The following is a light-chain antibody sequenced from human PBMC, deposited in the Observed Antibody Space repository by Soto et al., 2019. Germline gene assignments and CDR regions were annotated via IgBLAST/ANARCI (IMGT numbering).Light chain of an antibody. V-gene: IGLV2-11*01. CDR2: DVT. CDR1: SSDVGGYNF. Sequence: QSALTQPRSVSASPGQSVTISCTGTSSDVGGYNFVSWYQQYSGKAPKLLIYDVTKRPPGVPDRFSGSKSGNTASLTISGLQAEDEADYYCCSYEDIYTFWIFGGGTKLTVL. J-gene: IGLJ2*01. CDR3: CSYEDIYTFWI.